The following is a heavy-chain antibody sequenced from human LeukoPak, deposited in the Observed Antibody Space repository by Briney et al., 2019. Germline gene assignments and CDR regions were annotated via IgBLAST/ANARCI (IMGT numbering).Heavy chain of an antibody. CDR2: INPSGGST. CDR1: GYTFTSSY. CDR3: ARDPIDGYDWWSGYSDYYYMDV. D-gene: IGHD3-3*01. J-gene: IGHJ6*03. V-gene: IGHV1-46*04. Sequence: ASVKVSCTASGYTFTSSYMNWVRQAPRQGLEWMGRINPSGGSTNYAQKLQGRVTITTDTSTSTVYMEMSRLRSEDPAVYYCARDPIDGYDWWSGYSDYYYMDVWGKGTTVTVSS.